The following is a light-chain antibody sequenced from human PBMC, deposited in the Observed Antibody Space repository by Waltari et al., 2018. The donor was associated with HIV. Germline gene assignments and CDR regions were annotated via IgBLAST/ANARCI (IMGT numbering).Light chain of an antibody. CDR1: RFNIGSNI. J-gene: IGLJ2*01. CDR3: AAWDDSLNGGL. Sequence: QSVLIQPPSASGTPGQRVTISCSGGRFNIGSNIVNWYQQFPGTAPKLIIHKNNQRPSGVPDRFSGSKSGTSASLAIRGLQSEDEADYYCAAWDDSLNGGLFGGGTKVTVL. CDR2: KNN. V-gene: IGLV1-44*01.